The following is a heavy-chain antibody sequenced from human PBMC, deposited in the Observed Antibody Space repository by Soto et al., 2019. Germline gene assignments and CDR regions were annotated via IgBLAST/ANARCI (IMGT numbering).Heavy chain of an antibody. CDR3: ARRRRNSSGWYLDYFDC. CDR2: IYHSGST. CDR1: GGSISSSNW. Sequence: PSETLSLTCAVSGGSISSSNWWSWVRQPPGKGLEWIGEIYHSGSTNYNPSLKSRVTISVDKSKNQFSLKLSSVTAADTAVYYCARRRRNSSGWYLDYFDCWGQGTLVTVSS. J-gene: IGHJ4*02. D-gene: IGHD6-19*01. V-gene: IGHV4-4*02.